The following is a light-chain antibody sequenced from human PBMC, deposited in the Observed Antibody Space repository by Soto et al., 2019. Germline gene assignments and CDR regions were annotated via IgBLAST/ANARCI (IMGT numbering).Light chain of an antibody. CDR3: CSYAGSYILAV. Sequence: QSVMTQPPSVSAAPGQKVTISCSGTSSDVGGYDFVSWYQQHPGKAPKLMIYDVTKRPSGVPDRFSGSKSGNSASLTISGLQAEDEADYYCCSYAGSYILAVFGGGTQLTVL. CDR1: SSDVGGYDF. V-gene: IGLV2-11*01. J-gene: IGLJ3*02. CDR2: DVT.